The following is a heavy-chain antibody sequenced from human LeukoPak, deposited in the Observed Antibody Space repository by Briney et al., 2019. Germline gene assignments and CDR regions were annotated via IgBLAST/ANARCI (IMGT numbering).Heavy chain of an antibody. D-gene: IGHD3-9*01. Sequence: GGSLRLSCAASGLSISDLYMGWIHQTPGKGLEWLSYISGGSNYINYADSVRGRFTTSRDNAKNSLYLQMSSLRAEDTAVYYCARDPTRYLRYGYFDYWGQGTLVTVSS. V-gene: IGHV3-11*06. CDR1: GLSISDLY. CDR2: ISGGSNYI. J-gene: IGHJ4*02. CDR3: ARDPTRYLRYGYFDY.